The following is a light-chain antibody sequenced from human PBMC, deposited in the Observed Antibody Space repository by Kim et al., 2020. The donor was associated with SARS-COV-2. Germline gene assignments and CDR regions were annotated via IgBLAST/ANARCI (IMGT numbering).Light chain of an antibody. V-gene: IGLV3-25*03. CDR1: ALPKQY. J-gene: IGLJ3*02. CDR3: QSADSSGTHGV. Sequence: PGQTARITCSGDALPKQYAYWYQQKPGQAPVLVIYKDSERPSGIPERFSGSSSGTTVTLTISGVQAEDEADYYCQSADSSGTHGVFGGGTKLTVL. CDR2: KDS.